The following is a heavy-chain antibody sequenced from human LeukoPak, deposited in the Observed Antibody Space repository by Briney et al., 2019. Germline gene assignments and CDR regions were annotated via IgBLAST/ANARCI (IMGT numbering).Heavy chain of an antibody. J-gene: IGHJ4*02. D-gene: IGHD6-19*01. CDR3: ARVSIGWYSFDY. Sequence: GGSLRLSCAASGFTFSTYWMHWVRQAPGKGLVWVSRINPDGTTTSYADSVKGRFIISRDNAKDTVYLQMNSLRAEDTAVYYCARVSIGWYSFDYWGQGTLVTVSS. V-gene: IGHV3-74*01. CDR2: INPDGTTT. CDR1: GFTFSTYW.